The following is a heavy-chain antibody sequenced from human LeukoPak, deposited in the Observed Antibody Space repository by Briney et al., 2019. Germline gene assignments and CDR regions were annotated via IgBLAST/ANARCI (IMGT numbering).Heavy chain of an antibody. J-gene: IGHJ6*02. Sequence: GRSLRLSCAASGFTFSRYGMHWVRQAPGKGLEWVAVISYDGSNKYYADSAKGRFTISRDNSKNTLYLQMNSLRAEDTAVYYCAKGGYSSGWCVASYYYYGMDVWGQGTTVTVSS. CDR2: ISYDGSNK. V-gene: IGHV3-30*18. D-gene: IGHD6-19*01. CDR3: AKGGYSSGWCVASYYYYGMDV. CDR1: GFTFSRYG.